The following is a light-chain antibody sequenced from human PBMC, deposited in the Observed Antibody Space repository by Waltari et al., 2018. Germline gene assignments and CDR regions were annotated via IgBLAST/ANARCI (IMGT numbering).Light chain of an antibody. V-gene: IGKV3-15*01. J-gene: IGKJ1*01. CDR1: QSVSSN. CDR2: GAS. Sequence: EIVMTQSPATLSVSPGERATLSCRASQSVSSNLAWYQQKPGQAPRLLLYGASTRATGIAARFSGSGSGTEFTLTISSLQSEDFAVYYCQQYNNWPPTFGQGTKVEIK. CDR3: QQYNNWPPT.